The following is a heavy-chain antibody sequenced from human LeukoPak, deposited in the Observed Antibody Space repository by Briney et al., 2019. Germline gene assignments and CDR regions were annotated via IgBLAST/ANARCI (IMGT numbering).Heavy chain of an antibody. CDR1: GFTFSDYY. J-gene: IGHJ4*02. Sequence: GGSLRLSCAASGFTFSDYYMSWIRQASGKGLEWVSYISSSSSYTNYADSVTGRFTISRDNAKNSLYLQMNSLRAEDTAVYYCARGTLLRYFDWSHDYWGQGTLVTVSS. D-gene: IGHD3-9*01. CDR3: ARGTLLRYFDWSHDY. CDR2: ISSSSSYT. V-gene: IGHV3-11*06.